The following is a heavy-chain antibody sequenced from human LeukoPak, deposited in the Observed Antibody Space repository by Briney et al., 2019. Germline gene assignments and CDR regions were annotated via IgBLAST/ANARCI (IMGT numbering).Heavy chain of an antibody. CDR3: AKVRDLDTVLGRFDN. CDR2: INGNGGRT. J-gene: IGHJ5*02. CDR1: GFTFSSYA. V-gene: IGHV3-23*01. D-gene: IGHD5-18*01. Sequence: GGSLRLSCAASGFTFSSYAMSWVRQAPGKGLEWVSVINGNGGRTYYADSVKGRFTISRDNSKNTLYLQMNSRRAEDTAVYYCAKVRDLDTVLGRFDNWGQGTLVTVSS.